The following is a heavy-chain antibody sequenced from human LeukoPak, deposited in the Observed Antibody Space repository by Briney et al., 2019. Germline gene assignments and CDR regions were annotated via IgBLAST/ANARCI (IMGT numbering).Heavy chain of an antibody. J-gene: IGHJ4*02. Sequence: PGGSLRLSCAASGFTFNRYNMNWVRRAPGKGLEWVSAISGSGGSTYYADSVKGRFTISRDNSKNTLYLQMNSLRAEDTAVYYCAKVLGPYYYDSSGYYWDYWGQGTLVTVSS. D-gene: IGHD3-22*01. CDR1: GFTFNRYN. V-gene: IGHV3-23*01. CDR3: AKVLGPYYYDSSGYYWDY. CDR2: ISGSGGST.